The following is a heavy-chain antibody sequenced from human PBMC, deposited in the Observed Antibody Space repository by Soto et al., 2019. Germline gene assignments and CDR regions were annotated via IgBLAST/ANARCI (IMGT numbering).Heavy chain of an antibody. D-gene: IGHD5-12*01. CDR3: AHSKTDIVATIWYDAFDI. CDR1: GVSLSTSGAG. V-gene: IGHV2-5*02. J-gene: IGHJ3*02. CDR2: IYWDDDK. Sequence: QITLKESGPTLVKPTQTLTLTCTFSGVSLSTSGAGVGWIRQPPGKALEWLALIYWDDDKRYSPSLKSRLTISKNTSKNQVVLTMTNMDPVDTATYYCAHSKTDIVATIWYDAFDIWGQGTMVTVSS.